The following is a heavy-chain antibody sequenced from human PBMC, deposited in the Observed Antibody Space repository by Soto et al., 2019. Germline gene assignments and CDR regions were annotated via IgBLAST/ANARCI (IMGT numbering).Heavy chain of an antibody. CDR1: GGTFSSYT. Sequence: QVQLVQSGAEVKKPGSSVKVSCKASGGTFSSYTISWVRQAPGQGLEWMGRIIPILGIANYAQKFQGRVTITADKSTSTAYMELSSLRSEDTAVYYCARVPGRYHDILTGYYSYYYMDVWGKGTTVTVSS. CDR3: ARVPGRYHDILTGYYSYYYMDV. CDR2: IIPILGIA. J-gene: IGHJ6*03. V-gene: IGHV1-69*02. D-gene: IGHD3-9*01.